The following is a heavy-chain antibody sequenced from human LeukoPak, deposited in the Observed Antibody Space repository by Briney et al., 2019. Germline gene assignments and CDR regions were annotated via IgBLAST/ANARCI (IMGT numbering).Heavy chain of an antibody. CDR3: ARGTMFPYYSDY. Sequence: PGGSLRLSCAASGFTFDDYAMHWVRQAPGKGLEWVSGISWNSGSIGYADSVKGRFTISRDNAKNSLYLQMNSLRAEDTAVYYCARGTMFPYYSDYWGQGTLVTVSS. D-gene: IGHD3-10*02. CDR2: ISWNSGSI. V-gene: IGHV3-9*01. J-gene: IGHJ4*02. CDR1: GFTFDDYA.